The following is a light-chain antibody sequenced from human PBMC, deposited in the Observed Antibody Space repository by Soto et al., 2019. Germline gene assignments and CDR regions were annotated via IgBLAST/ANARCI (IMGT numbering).Light chain of an antibody. CDR2: DVS. J-gene: IGLJ1*01. V-gene: IGLV2-14*01. CDR1: SSDVGGFNF. CDR3: SSYTTSSTIV. Sequence: QSALTQPASVSGSPGQSITISCTGTSSDVGGFNFVSWYQQPPGKAPKLMIYDVSHRPSGVSNRFSGSKSGNTASLTISGLQAEDLVDYYCSSYTTSSTIVFGTGTKVTVL.